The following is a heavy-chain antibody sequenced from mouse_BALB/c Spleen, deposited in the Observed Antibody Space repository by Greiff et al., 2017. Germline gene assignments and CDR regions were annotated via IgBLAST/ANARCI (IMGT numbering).Heavy chain of an antibody. CDR1: GYTFTSYW. CDR3: ARSGGYDTWFAY. CDR2: INPSNGRT. J-gene: IGHJ3*01. D-gene: IGHD2-2*01. V-gene: IGHV1S81*02. Sequence: QVQLKQPGAELVKPGASVKLSCKASGYTFTSYWMHWVKQRPGQGLEWIGEINPSNGRTNYNEKFKSKATLTVDKSSSTAYMQLSSLTSEDSAVYYCARSGGYDTWFAYWGQGTLVTVSA.